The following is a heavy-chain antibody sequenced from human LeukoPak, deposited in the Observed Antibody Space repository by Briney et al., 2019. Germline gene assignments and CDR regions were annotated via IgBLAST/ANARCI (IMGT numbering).Heavy chain of an antibody. V-gene: IGHV3-33*01. CDR3: ARNLDYYGSGSYSQPDY. D-gene: IGHD3-10*01. Sequence: GRSLRLSCAASGFTFSSYGMHWVRQAPGKGLEWVAVIWYDGSNKYYADSVKGRSTISRDNSKNTQYLQMNSLRAEDTAVYYCARNLDYYGSGSYSQPDYWGQGTLVTVSS. CDR1: GFTFSSYG. J-gene: IGHJ4*02. CDR2: IWYDGSNK.